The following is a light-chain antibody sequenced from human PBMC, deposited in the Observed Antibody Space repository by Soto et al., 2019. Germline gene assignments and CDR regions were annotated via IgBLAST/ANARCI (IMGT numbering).Light chain of an antibody. CDR2: GAS. CDR3: QQYGYLVT. J-gene: IGKJ4*01. V-gene: IGKV3-20*01. CDR1: QSVSSSF. Sequence: EIVMTQSPATLSVSPGERATLSCRASQSVSSSFLDWYQQKPGQAPRLLIYGASSRATGIPDRFSGSGSGTDFTLTISRLEPEDFAMYYCQQYGYLVTFGGGTKVDIK.